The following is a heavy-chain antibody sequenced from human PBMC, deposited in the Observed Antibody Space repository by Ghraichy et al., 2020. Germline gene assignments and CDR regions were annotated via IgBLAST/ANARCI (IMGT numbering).Heavy chain of an antibody. Sequence: GGSLRLSCAASGFTFSSYGMHWVRQAPGKGLEWVAVISYDGSNKYYADSVKGRFTISRDNSKNTLYLQMNSLRAEDTAVYYCAKDSLYYYDSSGYYIDYWGQGTLVTVSS. V-gene: IGHV3-30*18. D-gene: IGHD3-22*01. CDR3: AKDSLYYYDSSGYYIDY. CDR2: ISYDGSNK. CDR1: GFTFSSYG. J-gene: IGHJ4*02.